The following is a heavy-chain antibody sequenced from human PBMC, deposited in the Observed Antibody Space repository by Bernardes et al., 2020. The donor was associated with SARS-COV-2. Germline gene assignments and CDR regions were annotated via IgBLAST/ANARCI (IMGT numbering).Heavy chain of an antibody. J-gene: IGHJ5*02. D-gene: IGHD3-10*01. CDR3: ARSSGGYGLAWFDP. CDR1: GFIFGDYY. CDR2: ITTTDKT. Sequence: GGSLRLSCAASGFIFGDYYMNWIRQTPGKGLEWISSITTTDKTNYAESVRGRFTVARDNTQNSLFLQMTSLRVDDTAVYYCARSSGGYGLAWFDPWGQGVRVTVSS. V-gene: IGHV3-11*06.